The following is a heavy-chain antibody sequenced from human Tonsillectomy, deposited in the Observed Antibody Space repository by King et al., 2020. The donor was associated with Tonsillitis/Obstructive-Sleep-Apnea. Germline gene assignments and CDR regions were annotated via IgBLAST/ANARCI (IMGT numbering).Heavy chain of an antibody. J-gene: IGHJ4*02. CDR3: ARHDTAMVTPVYY. V-gene: IGHV5-10-1*01. Sequence: QLVQSGAEVKKPGESLRISCEGFGYSFTSYWISWVRQMPGKGLEWVGRIDPSDSYTNYSPSFQGHVTPSADKSIGTAYLQWSSLKASDTAMYYCARHDTAMVTPVYYWGQGTLVTVSS. CDR1: GYSFTSYW. CDR2: IDPSDSYT. D-gene: IGHD5-18*01.